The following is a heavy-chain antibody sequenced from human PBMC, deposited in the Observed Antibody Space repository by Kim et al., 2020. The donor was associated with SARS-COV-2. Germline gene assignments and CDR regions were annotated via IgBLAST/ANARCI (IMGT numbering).Heavy chain of an antibody. CDR3: ARDYYGSGSYGWFDP. J-gene: IGHJ5*02. Sequence: PYLKSRVTISVDTSKNQFSLKLSSVTAADTAVYYCARDYYGSGSYGWFDPWGQGTLVTVSS. D-gene: IGHD3-10*01. V-gene: IGHV4-39*02.